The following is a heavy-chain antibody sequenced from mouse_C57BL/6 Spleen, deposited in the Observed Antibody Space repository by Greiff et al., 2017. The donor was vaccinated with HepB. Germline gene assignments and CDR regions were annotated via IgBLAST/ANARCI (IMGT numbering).Heavy chain of an antibody. J-gene: IGHJ2*01. Sequence: VQLQQSGPELVKPGASVKISCKASGYSFTDYNMNWVKQSNGKSLEWIGVINPNYGTTSYNQKFKGKAKLTVDQSSSTAYMQLNSLTLEDSAVYYCAREWYYGSSRYFDYWGQGTTLTVSS. D-gene: IGHD1-1*01. CDR1: GYSFTDYN. CDR3: AREWYYGSSRYFDY. CDR2: INPNYGTT. V-gene: IGHV1-39*01.